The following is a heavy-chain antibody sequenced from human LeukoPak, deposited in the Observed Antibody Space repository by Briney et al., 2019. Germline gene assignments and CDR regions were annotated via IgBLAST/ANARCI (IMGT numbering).Heavy chain of an antibody. V-gene: IGHV4-34*01. Sequence: PSETLSLTCAVYGGSFSGYYWSWIRQPPGKGLEWIGEINHSGSTNYNPSLKSRVTISVDTSKNRFSLKLSSVTAADTAVDYCATLTGGDDAFDIWGQGTMVTVSS. CDR3: ATLTGGDDAFDI. CDR1: GGSFSGYY. CDR2: INHSGST. J-gene: IGHJ3*02. D-gene: IGHD4-23*01.